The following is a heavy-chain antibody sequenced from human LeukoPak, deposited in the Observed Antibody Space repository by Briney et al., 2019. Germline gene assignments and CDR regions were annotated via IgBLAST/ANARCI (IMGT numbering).Heavy chain of an antibody. D-gene: IGHD2-2*01. V-gene: IGHV4-39*01. CDR1: GGLTGSGTYY. J-gene: IGHJ5*02. CDR3: GRAPSS. Sequence: SETLSLTCTVSGGLTGSGTYYWGWIRQPPGKGLEWIGSHYYNGDTYYNPSLKSRVSISVDTSKSQFSLRLTSVTAADMAMYFCGRAPSSWGQGILVTVSS. CDR2: HYYNGDT.